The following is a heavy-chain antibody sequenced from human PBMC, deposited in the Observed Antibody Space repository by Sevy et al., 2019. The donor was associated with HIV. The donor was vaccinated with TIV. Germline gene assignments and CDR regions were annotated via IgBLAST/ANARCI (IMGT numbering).Heavy chain of an antibody. CDR3: ATTSTPLYYYALDV. J-gene: IGHJ6*02. CDR1: EFTVSSKY. D-gene: IGHD2-15*01. V-gene: IGHV3-53*03. CDR2: IYSGGNT. Sequence: GGSLRLSCAASEFTVSSKYMSWVRQAPGKGLEWVSVIYSGGNTYYADSVKGRFTISRDISKNTLYLQVNSLRAEDTAIYYCATTSTPLYYYALDVWGQGTTVTVSS.